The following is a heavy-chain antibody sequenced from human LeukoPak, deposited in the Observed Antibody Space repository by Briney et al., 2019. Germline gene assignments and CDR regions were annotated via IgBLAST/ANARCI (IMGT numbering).Heavy chain of an antibody. CDR3: ARTYYGDYLHYYYGMDV. J-gene: IGHJ6*02. V-gene: IGHV3-53*01. Sequence: GGSLRPSCAASGFTVSSNYMSWVRQAPGKGLEWVSVIYSGGSTYYADSVKGRFTSSRDNSKNTLYLQMNSLRAEDTAVYYCARTYYGDYLHYYYGMDVWGQGTTVTVSS. CDR1: GFTVSSNY. D-gene: IGHD4-17*01. CDR2: IYSGGST.